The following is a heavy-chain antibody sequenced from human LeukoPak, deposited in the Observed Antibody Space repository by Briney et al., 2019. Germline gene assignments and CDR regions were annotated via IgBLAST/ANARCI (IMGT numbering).Heavy chain of an antibody. D-gene: IGHD3-10*01. CDR1: GFTFSSYG. Sequence: PGGSLRLSCAASGFTFSSYGMHWVRQAPGKGLEWVSSISSSSSYIYYADSVKGRFTISRDNAKNSLYLQMNSLRAEDTAVYYCARDPSGSGSYYHYWGQGTLVTVSS. V-gene: IGHV3-21*01. CDR3: ARDPSGSGSYYHY. J-gene: IGHJ4*02. CDR2: ISSSSSYI.